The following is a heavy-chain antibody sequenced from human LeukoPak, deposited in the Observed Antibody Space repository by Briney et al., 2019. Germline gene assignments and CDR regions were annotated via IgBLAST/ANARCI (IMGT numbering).Heavy chain of an antibody. Sequence: GGSLRLSCAASGFPFSSYAMSWVRQAPGKGLEWVSAISGSGGSTYYADSVKGRFTISRDNSKNTLYLQMNSLRAEDTAVYYCAKHVTPLLFGMDVWGQGTTVTVSS. D-gene: IGHD1-14*01. J-gene: IGHJ6*02. CDR2: ISGSGGST. CDR1: GFPFSSYA. CDR3: AKHVTPLLFGMDV. V-gene: IGHV3-23*01.